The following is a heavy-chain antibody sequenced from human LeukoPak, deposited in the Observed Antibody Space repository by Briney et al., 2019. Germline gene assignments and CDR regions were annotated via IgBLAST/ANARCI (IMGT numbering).Heavy chain of an antibody. CDR3: AKDKFDGAAGGVDY. J-gene: IGHJ4*02. D-gene: IGHD6-13*01. V-gene: IGHV3-74*01. CDR1: GFTFSSSW. Sequence: GGSLRLSCAASGFTFSSSWMHWVRQAPGKGLVWVSRINSDGSSTTYADSVKGRFTISRDNSKNTLYLQMNSLRAEDTTVYYCAKDKFDGAAGGVDYWGQGTLVTVSS. CDR2: INSDGSST.